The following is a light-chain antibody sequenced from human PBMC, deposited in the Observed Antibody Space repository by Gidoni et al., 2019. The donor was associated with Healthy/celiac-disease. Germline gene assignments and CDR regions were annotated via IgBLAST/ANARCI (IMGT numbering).Light chain of an antibody. CDR2: GAS. CDR3: QQYGSSPTWT. V-gene: IGKV3-20*01. Sequence: EIVLTQSPGTLSLPPGERATLSCRASQSVSSSSLAWYQQQPGQAPRLLISGASSRATGIPDWFSGSGFGTDFTLTIRRLEPDDFAVYYCQQYGSSPTWTFGQGTKVEIK. CDR1: QSVSSSS. J-gene: IGKJ1*01.